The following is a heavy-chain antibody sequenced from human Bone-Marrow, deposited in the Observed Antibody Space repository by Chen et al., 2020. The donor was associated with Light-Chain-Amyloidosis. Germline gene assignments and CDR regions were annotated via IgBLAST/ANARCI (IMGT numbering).Heavy chain of an antibody. D-gene: IGHD5-12*01. Sequence: DVQLEQSGPEVNKPGASLKISSKGSGYTFPNYWIGWVRQMPGKGLEWMGVIYPDDSDARYSPSFEGQVTISADKSLTTAYLQWRSLKASDTAMYYCARRRDGYNFDYWGQGTLVTVSS. J-gene: IGHJ4*02. CDR3: ARRRDGYNFDY. CDR1: GYTFPNYW. V-gene: IGHV5-51*01. CDR2: IYPDDSDA.